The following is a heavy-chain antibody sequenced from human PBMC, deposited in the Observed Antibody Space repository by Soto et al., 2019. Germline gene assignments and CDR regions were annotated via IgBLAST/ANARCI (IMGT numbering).Heavy chain of an antibody. J-gene: IGHJ4*02. CDR3: AKPSYIRFLEWLTAYYFDY. CDR1: GFTFSSYA. D-gene: IGHD3-3*01. Sequence: PGGSLRLSCAASGFTFSSYAMSWVRQAPGKGLEWVSAISGSGGSTYYADSVKGRFTISRDNSKNTLYLQMNSLRAEDTAVYYCAKPSYIRFLEWLTAYYFDYGGQGTLVTVSS. CDR2: ISGSGGST. V-gene: IGHV3-23*01.